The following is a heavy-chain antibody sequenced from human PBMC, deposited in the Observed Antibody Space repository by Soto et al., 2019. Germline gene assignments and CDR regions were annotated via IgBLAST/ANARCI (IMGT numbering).Heavy chain of an antibody. D-gene: IGHD2-2*01. CDR1: GYTFTSYD. V-gene: IGHV1-8*01. CDR3: ARVTMGCSSTSCYPDAFDI. J-gene: IGHJ3*02. CDR2: MNPNSGNT. Sequence: ASVKVSCKASGYTFTSYDINWVRQATGQGLEWMGWMNPNSGNTGYAQKFQGRVTMTRNTYISTAYMELSSLRSEDTAVYYCARVTMGCSSTSCYPDAFDIWGQGTMVT.